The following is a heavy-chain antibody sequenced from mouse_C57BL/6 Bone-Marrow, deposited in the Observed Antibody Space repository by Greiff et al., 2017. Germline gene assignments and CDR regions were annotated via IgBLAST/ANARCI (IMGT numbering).Heavy chain of an antibody. CDR2: IDPANGNT. Sequence: VQLQESVAELVRPGASVKLSCTASGFNIKNTYMHWVKQRPEQGLEWIGRIDPANGNTKYAPKFQGKATITADTSSNTAYLQLSSLTSEDTAVYYGVRPIYYDGSSCAMDYWGQGTSVTVSS. D-gene: IGHD1-1*01. CDR1: GFNIKNTY. J-gene: IGHJ4*01. V-gene: IGHV14-3*01. CDR3: VRPIYYDGSSCAMDY.